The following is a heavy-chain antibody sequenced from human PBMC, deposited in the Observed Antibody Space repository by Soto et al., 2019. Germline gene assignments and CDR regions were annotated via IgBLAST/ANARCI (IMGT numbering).Heavy chain of an antibody. CDR2: INAGNGNT. V-gene: IGHV1-3*01. Sequence: ASVKVSCKASGYTFTSYAMHWVRQAPGQRLEWMGWINAGNGNTKYSQKFQGRVTITRDTSASTAYMERSSLRSEDTALYYCARGSATVPAAGAGYWGQGTLVTVSS. J-gene: IGHJ4*02. CDR3: ARGSATVPAAGAGY. D-gene: IGHD2-2*01. CDR1: GYTFTSYA.